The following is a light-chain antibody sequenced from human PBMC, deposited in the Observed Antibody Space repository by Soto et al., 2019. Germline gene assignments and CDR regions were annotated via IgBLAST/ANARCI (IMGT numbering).Light chain of an antibody. CDR2: EVS. V-gene: IGLV2-14*02. CDR3: SSYTSGSTPYV. Sequence: QSALAQPASVSGSPGQSITISCTGTSGFVGSFSLVSWYQQHPGKAPKLMIFEVSNRPSGVSNRFSGSKSGNTASLTISGLQAEDEADYYCSSYTSGSTPYVFGTGTKVTVL. CDR1: SGFVGSFSL. J-gene: IGLJ1*01.